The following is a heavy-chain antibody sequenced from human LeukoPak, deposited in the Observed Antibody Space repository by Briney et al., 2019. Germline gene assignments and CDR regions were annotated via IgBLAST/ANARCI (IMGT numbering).Heavy chain of an antibody. V-gene: IGHV4-34*01. CDR2: INHSGST. CDR3: ARARDYYDSSHSY. D-gene: IGHD3-22*01. CDR1: GGSFSGYY. Sequence: SETLSLTCAVYGGSFSGYYWSWIRQPPGKGLEWIGEINHSGSTNYNPSPKSRVTIPVDTSKNQFSLKLSSVTAADTAVYYCARARDYYDSSHSYWGQGTLVTVSS. J-gene: IGHJ4*02.